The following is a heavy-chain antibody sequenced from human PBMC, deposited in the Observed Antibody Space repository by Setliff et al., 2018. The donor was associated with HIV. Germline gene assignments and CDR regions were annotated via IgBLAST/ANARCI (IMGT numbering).Heavy chain of an antibody. V-gene: IGHV4-59*01. CDR2: ITDSGST. Sequence: PSETLSLTCNVSGASISSYYWTWIRQSPANRLEWLGYITDSGSTNYNPSLKSRVNLSVDTSKNQFSLKLSSVTAADPAVYYCARSEGIAWFDPWGQGTLVTVSS. CDR3: ARSEGIAWFDP. D-gene: IGHD3-3*01. CDR1: GASISSYY. J-gene: IGHJ5*02.